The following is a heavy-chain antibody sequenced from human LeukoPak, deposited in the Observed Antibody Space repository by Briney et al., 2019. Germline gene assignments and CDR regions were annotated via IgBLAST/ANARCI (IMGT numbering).Heavy chain of an antibody. CDR2: IKTKRDGGTA. CDR1: GITVSSNY. Sequence: GGSLRLSCADSGITVSSNYMSWVRHGPGKGLEWVGRIKTKRDGGTADYAAPVKGRFTISRDDSKSTLFLKMNSLMTDDTAVYYCTSYSDVHVWGQGTTVTVSS. D-gene: IGHD5-18*01. J-gene: IGHJ6*02. CDR3: TSYSDVHV. V-gene: IGHV3-15*01.